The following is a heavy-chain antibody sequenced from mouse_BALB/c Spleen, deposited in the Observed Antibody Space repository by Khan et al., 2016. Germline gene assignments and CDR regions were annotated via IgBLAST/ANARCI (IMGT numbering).Heavy chain of an antibody. V-gene: IGHV3-2*02. CDR3: ARDYYGSSYFDY. D-gene: IGHD1-1*01. CDR2: ITYSGST. CDR1: GYSITSDYA. J-gene: IGHJ2*01. Sequence: EVELVESGPGLVKPSHSLSLTCTVTGYSITSDYAWNWIRQFPGNKQEWMGYITYSGSTSYNPYLKGRISIPRDTSENQVFLQLNSVTTEDTATYYWARDYYGSSYFDYWGQGTTLTVSS.